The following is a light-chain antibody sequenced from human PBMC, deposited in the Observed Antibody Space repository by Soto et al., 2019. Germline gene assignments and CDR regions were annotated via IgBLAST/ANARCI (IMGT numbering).Light chain of an antibody. V-gene: IGKV1-39*01. CDR3: QQSYTTPFS. Sequence: DIQLTQSPSSLSASVGDRVTITCRASQSISSYLNWYQQKPGKAPKLLIYAASSLQTGVPSRFGGSGSGADFTLTITSLQPGDFATYYCQQSYTTPFSFGPGTKVDIK. CDR2: AAS. CDR1: QSISSY. J-gene: IGKJ3*01.